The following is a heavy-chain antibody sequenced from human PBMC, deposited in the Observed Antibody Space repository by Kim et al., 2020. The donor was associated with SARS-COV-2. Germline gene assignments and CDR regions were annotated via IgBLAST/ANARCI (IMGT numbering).Heavy chain of an antibody. CDR1: GGTFSSYA. D-gene: IGHD3-10*01. Sequence: SVKVSCKASGGTFSSYAISWVRQAPGQGLEWMGGIIPIFGTANYAQKFQGRVTITADESTSTAYMELSSLRSEDTAVYYCARDKDYGSGSPGSGMDVWGQGTTVTVSS. CDR2: IIPIFGTA. V-gene: IGHV1-69*13. CDR3: ARDKDYGSGSPGSGMDV. J-gene: IGHJ6*02.